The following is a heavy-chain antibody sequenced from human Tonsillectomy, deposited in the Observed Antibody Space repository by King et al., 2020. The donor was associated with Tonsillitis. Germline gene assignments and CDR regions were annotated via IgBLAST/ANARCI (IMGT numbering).Heavy chain of an antibody. CDR3: ARGGGSIFGVIVADSYYYYMDV. J-gene: IGHJ6*03. V-gene: IGHV4-34*01. CDR2: INHSGST. CDR1: GGSFSGYY. D-gene: IGHD3-3*01. Sequence: VQLQQWGARPLKPSETLSLTCAVYGGSFSGYYWAWIRQPPGKGLEWIGEINHSGSTNYNPSLKSRVTISVDTSKNQFSLTLSSVTAADTAVYYCARGGGSIFGVIVADSYYYYMDVWGKGTTVTVSS.